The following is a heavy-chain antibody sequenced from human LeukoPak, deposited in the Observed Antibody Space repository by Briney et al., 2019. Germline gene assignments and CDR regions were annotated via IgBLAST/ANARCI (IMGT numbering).Heavy chain of an antibody. D-gene: IGHD3-10*01. CDR3: ARVGWFGKGYYYGMDV. Sequence: SETLSLTCAVYGGSFSGYYWSWIRQPPGKGLEWIGEINHSGSTNYNPSLKNRVTISVDTSKNQFSLKLSSVTAADTAVYYCARVGWFGKGYYYGMDVWGKGTTVTVSS. CDR1: GGSFSGYY. J-gene: IGHJ6*04. CDR2: INHSGST. V-gene: IGHV4-34*01.